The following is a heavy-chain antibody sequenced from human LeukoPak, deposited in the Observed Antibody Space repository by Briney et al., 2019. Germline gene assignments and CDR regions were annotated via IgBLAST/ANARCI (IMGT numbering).Heavy chain of an antibody. CDR2: IYSCGTT. CDR3: ARGPVTRFEI. Sequence: GGSLRLSCAASGFILSSNYMSWVRPAPGKGLEWVSVIYSCGTTYYADSVKGRFTISRDNSNNTLYLQMGSLRAEATAVYYCARGPVTRFEIWGEGTMVTVSS. CDR1: GFILSSNY. D-gene: IGHD4-17*01. J-gene: IGHJ3*02. V-gene: IGHV3-66*03.